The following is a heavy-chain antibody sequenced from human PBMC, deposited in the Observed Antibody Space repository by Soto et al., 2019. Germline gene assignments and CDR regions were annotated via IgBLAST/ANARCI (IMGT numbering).Heavy chain of an antibody. CDR1: GGSISSNNYY. CDR2: IYYSGSP. V-gene: IGHV4-39*01. Sequence: SETLSLTCTVSGGSISSNNYYWGWIRQPPGKGLEWIGSIYYSGSPYYNPSLKSRVTVSVDTSKNQFSLRLTSVTAADTTVYFCARIVAGLAGWFDPWGQGIMVTVSS. CDR3: ARIVAGLAGWFDP. D-gene: IGHD6-19*01. J-gene: IGHJ5*02.